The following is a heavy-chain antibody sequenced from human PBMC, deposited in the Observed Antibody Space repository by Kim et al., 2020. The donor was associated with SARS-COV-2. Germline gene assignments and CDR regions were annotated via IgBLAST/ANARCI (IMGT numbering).Heavy chain of an antibody. CDR2: ISATGTTI. J-gene: IGHJ4*01. CDR3: ARVSYYYASGCYYGVDY. Sequence: GGSLRLSCAASGFTFSDYYMSWFRQAPGKGLEWVSYISATGTTIYYADSVKGRFTISRHNGNTPQYVQMNSLRADDTAVYYCARVSYYYASGCYYGVDY. D-gene: IGHD3-10*01. V-gene: IGHV3-11*01. CDR1: GFTFSDYY.